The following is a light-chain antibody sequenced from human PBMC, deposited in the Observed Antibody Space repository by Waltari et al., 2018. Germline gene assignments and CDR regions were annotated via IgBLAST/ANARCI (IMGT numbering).Light chain of an antibody. CDR2: EVS. Sequence: QSALIQPASVSGSPGQSITIYCPGTSSAIGSHHIVSLFQQHPGKAPNRMIYEVSKRPSGVSNRFSGSKSGNRASLTISGLQADDEADYDCCSYAGSSTLDVVFGGGTKLTVL. V-gene: IGLV2-23*02. J-gene: IGLJ2*01. CDR1: SSAIGSHHI. CDR3: CSYAGSSTLDVV.